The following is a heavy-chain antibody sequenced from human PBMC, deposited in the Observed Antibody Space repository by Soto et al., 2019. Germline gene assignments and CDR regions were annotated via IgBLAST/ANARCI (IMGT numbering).Heavy chain of an antibody. D-gene: IGHD2-2*02. V-gene: IGHV1-69*13. Sequence: GASVKVSCKASGGTFSSYAISWVRQAPGQGLEWMGGIIPIFGTANYAQKFQGRVTITADESTSTAYMELSSLRSEDTAVYYCARGYCSSTSCYKWRNYYYYGMDVWGQGTTVTVSS. J-gene: IGHJ6*02. CDR3: ARGYCSSTSCYKWRNYYYYGMDV. CDR1: GGTFSSYA. CDR2: IIPIFGTA.